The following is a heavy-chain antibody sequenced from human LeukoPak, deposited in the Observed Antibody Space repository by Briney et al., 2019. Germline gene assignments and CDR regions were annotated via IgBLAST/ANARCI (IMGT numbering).Heavy chain of an antibody. CDR3: ARDRRSTYYYYYGMDV. CDR1: GFTFSSYD. D-gene: IGHD2-2*01. CDR2: IGTAGDT. J-gene: IGHJ6*02. Sequence: GGSLRLSCAASGFTFSSYDMHWVRQAAGKGLEWVSAIGTAGDTFYPGSVQGRFTISRENAKNSLYLQMNSLRAEDTAVYYCARDRRSTYYYYYGMDVWGQGTTVTVSS. V-gene: IGHV3-13*01.